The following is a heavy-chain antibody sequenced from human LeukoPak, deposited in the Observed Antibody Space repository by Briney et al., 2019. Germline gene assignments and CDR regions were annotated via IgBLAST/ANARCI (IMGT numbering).Heavy chain of an antibody. J-gene: IGHJ6*03. Sequence: GGSLRLSCAASGFTFSSYWMSWVRQAPGKGLEWVANIKQDGSEKYYVDSVKGRFTISRDNAKNSLYLQMNSLRAEDTAVYYCTRFPDYYYYYMDVWGKGTTVTVSS. V-gene: IGHV3-7*01. CDR2: IKQDGSEK. CDR1: GFTFSSYW. CDR3: TRFPDYYYYYMDV.